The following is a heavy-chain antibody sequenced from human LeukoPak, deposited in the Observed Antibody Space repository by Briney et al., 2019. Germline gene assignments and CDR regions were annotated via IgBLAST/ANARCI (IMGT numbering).Heavy chain of an antibody. J-gene: IGHJ6*03. CDR2: IWSNGNNK. Sequence: PGRSLRLSCAASGFTFNDYAMHWVRQAPGKGLEWVAPIWSNGNNKFYADSVKGRYTISRDNSKNTLYLQMNSLRADDTAVYYCARIATVGDEPDYYYYYMDVWGKGTTVTVSS. D-gene: IGHD1-26*01. CDR3: ARIATVGDEPDYYYYYMDV. CDR1: GFTFNDYA. V-gene: IGHV3-33*01.